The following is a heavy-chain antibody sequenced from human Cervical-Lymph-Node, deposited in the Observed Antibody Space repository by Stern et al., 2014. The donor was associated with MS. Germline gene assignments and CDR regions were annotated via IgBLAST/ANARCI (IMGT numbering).Heavy chain of an antibody. CDR1: GGTFSSYA. D-gene: IGHD5-18*01. V-gene: IGHV1-69*09. CDR3: ARGGLGYSYGYVWFDP. Sequence: QVQLVQSGAEVKKPGSSVKVSCKASGGTFSSYAISWVRQAPGQGLEWMGRIIPILGIANYAQKFQGRVTITADKSTSTAYMELSSLRSEDTAVYYCARGGLGYSYGYVWFDPWGQGTLVTVSS. CDR2: IIPILGIA. J-gene: IGHJ5*02.